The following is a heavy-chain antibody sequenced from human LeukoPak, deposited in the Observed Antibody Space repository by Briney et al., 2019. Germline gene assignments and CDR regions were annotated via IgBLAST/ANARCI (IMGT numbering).Heavy chain of an antibody. CDR1: GFTFSSYG. V-gene: IGHV3-33*01. J-gene: IGHJ4*02. Sequence: GGSLRLSCAASGFTFSSYGMHWVRQAPGKGLEWVAFIWYDGSNKYYADSVKGRFTISRDNAKNSLYLQMNSLRAEDTAVYYCARDLSFDSSGWSAHFDYWGQGTLVTVSS. CDR2: IWYDGSNK. CDR3: ARDLSFDSSGWSAHFDY. D-gene: IGHD6-19*01.